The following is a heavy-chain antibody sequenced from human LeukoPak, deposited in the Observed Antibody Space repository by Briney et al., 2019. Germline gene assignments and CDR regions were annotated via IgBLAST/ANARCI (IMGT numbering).Heavy chain of an antibody. D-gene: IGHD5/OR15-5a*01. J-gene: IGHJ6*02. CDR1: GGSFCGYY. V-gene: IGHV4-34*01. Sequence: SETLSLTCAVYGGSFCGYYWSWIRQPPGKGLEWIGEINHSGSTNYNPSLKSRVTISVDTSKNQFSLKLSSVTAADTAVYYCARSTPYGMDVWGQGTTVTVSS. CDR3: ARSTPYGMDV. CDR2: INHSGST.